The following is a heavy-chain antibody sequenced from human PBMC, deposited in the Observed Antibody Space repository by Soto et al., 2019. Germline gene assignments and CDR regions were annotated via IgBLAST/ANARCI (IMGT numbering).Heavy chain of an antibody. CDR1: GGSISSSSYY. CDR2: IYYSGST. Sequence: SETLSLTCTVSGGSISSSSYYWSWIRQPPGKGLEWIGYIYYSGSTNYNPSLKSRVTISVDTSKNQFSLKLSSVTAADTAVYYCARAHPIYDFWSGYRNYYFDYWGQGTLVTVSS. V-gene: IGHV4-61*01. D-gene: IGHD3-3*01. CDR3: ARAHPIYDFWSGYRNYYFDY. J-gene: IGHJ4*02.